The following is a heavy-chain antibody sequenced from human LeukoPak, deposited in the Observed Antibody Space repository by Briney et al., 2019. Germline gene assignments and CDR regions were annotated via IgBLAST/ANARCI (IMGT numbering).Heavy chain of an antibody. Sequence: GGSLRLSCAASGFAFSSYWMSWVRQAPGKGLEWVANIKQDGSEKYYVDSVKGRFTISRDNAKNSLYLQMNSLRAEDTAVYYCARVGGSYYFDYWGQGTLVTVSS. CDR2: IKQDGSEK. CDR1: GFAFSSYW. V-gene: IGHV3-7*03. CDR3: ARVGGSYYFDY. J-gene: IGHJ4*02. D-gene: IGHD1-26*01.